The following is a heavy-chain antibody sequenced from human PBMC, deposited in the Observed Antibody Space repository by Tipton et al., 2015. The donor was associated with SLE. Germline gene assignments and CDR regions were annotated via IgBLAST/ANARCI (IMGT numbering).Heavy chain of an antibody. CDR3: ARGGFGDSGYDWDAFDI. Sequence: QSGAEVKKPGESLKISCKGSGYSFTTYWIGWVRQVPGKGLEWVGIIYPGDSDTRYSPSFQGQVTISADKSISTAYLQWSSLKASDTAIYYCARGGFGDSGYDWDAFDIWGEGTMVTVSS. D-gene: IGHD5-12*01. CDR2: IYPGDSDT. CDR1: GYSFTTYW. J-gene: IGHJ3*02. V-gene: IGHV5-51*03.